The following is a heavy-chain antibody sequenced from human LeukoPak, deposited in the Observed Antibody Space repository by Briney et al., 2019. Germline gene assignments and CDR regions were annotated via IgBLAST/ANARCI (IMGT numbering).Heavy chain of an antibody. V-gene: IGHV3-7*03. D-gene: IGHD1-26*01. CDR1: GFTFSSYW. CDR3: ARDKIVGATNFDY. J-gene: IGHJ4*02. CDR2: TKQDGSER. Sequence: GGSLRLSCAASGFTFSSYWMSWVHQAPGKGLEWVANTKQDGSERYYVDSVKGRFTISRDNAKNSLYLQMNSLRAEDTAVYYCARDKIVGATNFDYWGQGTLVTVSS.